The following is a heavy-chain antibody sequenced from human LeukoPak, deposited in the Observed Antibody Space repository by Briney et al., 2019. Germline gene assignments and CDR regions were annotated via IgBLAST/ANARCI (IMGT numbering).Heavy chain of an antibody. CDR3: ARENCGGDCYPQGNWFDP. J-gene: IGHJ5*02. CDR2: IIPIFGTA. D-gene: IGHD2-21*02. Sequence: SVKVSCKASGGTFSSYAISWLRQAPGQGLEWMGGIIPIFGTANYAQKFQGRVTITADESTSTAYMELSSLRSGDTAVYYCARENCGGDCYPQGNWFDPWGQGTLVTVSS. CDR1: GGTFSSYA. V-gene: IGHV1-69*13.